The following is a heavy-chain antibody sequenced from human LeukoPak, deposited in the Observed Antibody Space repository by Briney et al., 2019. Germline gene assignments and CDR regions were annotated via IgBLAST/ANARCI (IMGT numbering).Heavy chain of an antibody. CDR2: ISSSGSIT. V-gene: IGHV3-11*01. D-gene: IGHD6-13*01. J-gene: IGHJ4*02. CDR1: GFTFSDYY. Sequence: GGSLRLSCAASGFTFSDYYMSWIRQAPGKGLEWVSYISSSGSITYYADSVKGRFTISRDSAKNSMFRQMNSLRAEDTAMYYCARDKAAAALFDYWGQGTLVTVSS. CDR3: ARDKAAAALFDY.